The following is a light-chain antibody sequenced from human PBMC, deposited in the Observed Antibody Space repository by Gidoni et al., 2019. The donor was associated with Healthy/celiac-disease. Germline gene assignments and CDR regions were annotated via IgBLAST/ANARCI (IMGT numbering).Light chain of an antibody. CDR1: QSISSW. CDR2: KAS. J-gene: IGKJ2*01. Sequence: DNQMTHSPSTLSASVGDRVTITCRASQSISSWLAWYQQKPGKAPKLLIYKASSLESGVPSGFSDSGSETEFTLTISSLQPNDFTTYYCQQYNSYLYTFGQGTKLEIK. CDR3: QQYNSYLYT. V-gene: IGKV1-5*03.